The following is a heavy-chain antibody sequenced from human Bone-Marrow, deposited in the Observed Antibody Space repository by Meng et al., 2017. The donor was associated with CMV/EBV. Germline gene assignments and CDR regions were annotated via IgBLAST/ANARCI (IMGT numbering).Heavy chain of an antibody. CDR2: IYFTGTT. CDR1: GGSVISYY. CDR3: ARAGYYYGSGTYVPRDAFDI. J-gene: IGHJ3*02. V-gene: IGHV4-59*02. D-gene: IGHD3-10*01. Sequence: SETLSLTCAVSGGSVISYYWSWIRQTPGEGLEWIGYIYFTGTTDFNPSLKSRVTMSVDTTKDQNSLKLSSVTTADTAIYYCARAGYYYGSGTYVPRDAFDIWGQGTLVTVSS.